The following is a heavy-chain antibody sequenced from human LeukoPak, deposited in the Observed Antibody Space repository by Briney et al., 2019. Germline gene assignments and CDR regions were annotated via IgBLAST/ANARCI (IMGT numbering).Heavy chain of an antibody. CDR1: GGSFSGYY. D-gene: IGHD3-9*01. CDR2: INHSEST. V-gene: IGHV4-34*01. Sequence: SETLSLTCAVYGGSFSGYYWSWIRQPPGKGLERIGEINHSESTNYNPSLKSRVTISVDTSKNQFSLKLSSVTAADTAVYYCARLLRYFDWLIDYWGQGTLVTVSS. J-gene: IGHJ4*02. CDR3: ARLLRYFDWLIDY.